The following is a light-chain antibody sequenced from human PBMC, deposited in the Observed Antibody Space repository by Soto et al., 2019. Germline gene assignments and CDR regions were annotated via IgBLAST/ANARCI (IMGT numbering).Light chain of an antibody. CDR3: QQRSNWPLT. J-gene: IGKJ4*01. CDR2: DAS. CDR1: QSVSSSY. Sequence: ELTQSPGTLSLSPGERANLSCRASQSVSSSYLAWYQQKPGQAPRLLIYDASNRATGIPARFSGSGSGTDFTLTISSLEPEDFAVYYCQQRSNWPLTFGGGTKVDI. V-gene: IGKV3D-20*02.